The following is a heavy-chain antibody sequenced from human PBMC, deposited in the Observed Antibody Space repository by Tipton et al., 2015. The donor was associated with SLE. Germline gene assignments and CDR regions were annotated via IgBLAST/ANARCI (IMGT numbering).Heavy chain of an antibody. V-gene: IGHV4-34*01. CDR2: SNDSGRT. Sequence: TLSLTCAVYGGSLSGHYWSWIRQSPGKGLECIGESNDSGRTNYNPALKSRATISADASRNRFSLRLTSGTPADTAVYYCARGEIAWAVFVVENYFDAWGQGNVVTVSS. J-gene: IGHJ4*02. D-gene: IGHD2-15*01. CDR3: ARGEIAWAVFVVENYFDA. CDR1: GGSLSGHY.